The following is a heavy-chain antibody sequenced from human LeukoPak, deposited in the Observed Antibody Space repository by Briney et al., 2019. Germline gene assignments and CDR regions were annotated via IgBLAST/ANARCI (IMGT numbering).Heavy chain of an antibody. Sequence: PGGSLRLSCEASGFTFRSFAMSWVRQAPGKGLEWLSGISASGHYIYNADSVKGRFTISRDNSKNTLYIEINSLRAEDTAVYYCARAVGVTAIHNAFDIWGQGTMVTVSS. CDR1: GFTFRSFA. J-gene: IGHJ3*02. D-gene: IGHD2-21*02. V-gene: IGHV3-23*01. CDR3: ARAVGVTAIHNAFDI. CDR2: ISASGHYI.